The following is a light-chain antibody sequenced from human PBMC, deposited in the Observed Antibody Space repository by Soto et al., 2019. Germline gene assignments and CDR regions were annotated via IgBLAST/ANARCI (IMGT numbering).Light chain of an antibody. V-gene: IGKV1-33*01. CDR2: DAS. CDR1: QDISNY. J-gene: IGKJ4*01. Sequence: DIQMTPSPSSLSSSVGVRFTITCQASQDISNYLNWYQQKPGKAPKLLIYDASNLETGVPSRFSGSGSGTDFTFTISSLQPEDIATYYCQQYDNLPLTFGGGTKVDIK. CDR3: QQYDNLPLT.